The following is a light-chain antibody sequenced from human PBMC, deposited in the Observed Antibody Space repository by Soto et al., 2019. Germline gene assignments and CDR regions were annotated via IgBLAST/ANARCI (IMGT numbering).Light chain of an antibody. CDR1: QSVSSY. CDR3: QQYGTSEII. Sequence: EIGMTHSQGTLSHSPEKRATLSCRASQSVSSYLAWYQQKPGQAPRLLIYDASSRATGVPDRYSASGSGTDFTLTISRLEPEDFAVFFCQQYGTSEIIFGQGTRLEI. CDR2: DAS. V-gene: IGKV3-20*01. J-gene: IGKJ5*01.